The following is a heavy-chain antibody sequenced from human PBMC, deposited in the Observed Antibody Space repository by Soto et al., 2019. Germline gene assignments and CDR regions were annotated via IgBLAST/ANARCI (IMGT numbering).Heavy chain of an antibody. CDR2: ISGSGGST. J-gene: IGHJ6*02. CDR1: GFTFSSYA. D-gene: IGHD4-4*01. V-gene: IGHV3-23*01. Sequence: EVQLLESGGGLVQPGGSLRLSCAASGFTFSSYAMSWVRQAPGKGLEWVSAISGSGGSTYYRDSVKGRFPISRDNSKNTLYLQMNSLRAEDTAVDYCARDKAFSNYSGAPGMYVWGQGTTVTVSS. CDR3: ARDKAFSNYSGAPGMYV.